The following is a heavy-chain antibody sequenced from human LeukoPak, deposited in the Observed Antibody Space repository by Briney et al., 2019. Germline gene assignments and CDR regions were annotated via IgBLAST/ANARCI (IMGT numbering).Heavy chain of an antibody. CDR3: ARVISRRYYYDSSAAYYMDV. D-gene: IGHD3-22*01. J-gene: IGHJ6*03. CDR2: IYTSGST. CDR1: GGSISSYY. Sequence: SETLSLTCTVSGGSISSYYWSWIRQPAGKGLEWIGRIYTSGSTNYNPSLKSRVTMSVDTSKNQFSLKLSSVTAADTAVYYCARVISRRYYYDSSAAYYMDVWGKGTTVTVSS. V-gene: IGHV4-4*07.